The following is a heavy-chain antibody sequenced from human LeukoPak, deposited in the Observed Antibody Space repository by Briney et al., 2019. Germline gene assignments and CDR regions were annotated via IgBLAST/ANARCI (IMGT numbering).Heavy chain of an antibody. Sequence: PWETLSLSCAVYGGSFSAYYWSWIRQPPGRGLEWMGEINHSGSINYNPSLKSRVTMSVDTSKNQLSLKLRSVTAADTAVYYCTANPHRDGPLNCWGQGTLVTVSS. V-gene: IGHV4-34*01. CDR1: GGSFSAYY. CDR2: INHSGSI. D-gene: IGHD5-24*01. CDR3: TANPHRDGPLNC. J-gene: IGHJ4*02.